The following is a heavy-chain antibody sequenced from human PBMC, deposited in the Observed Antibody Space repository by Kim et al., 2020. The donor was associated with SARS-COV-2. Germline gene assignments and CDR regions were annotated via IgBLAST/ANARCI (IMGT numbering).Heavy chain of an antibody. V-gene: IGHV3-49*03. CDR2: IRSKAYGGTT. D-gene: IGHD3-10*01. J-gene: IGHJ4*02. Sequence: GGSLRLSCTASGFTFGDYAMSWFRQAPGKGLEWVGFIRSKAYGGTTEYAASVKGRFTISRDDSKSIAYLQMNSLKTEDTAVYYCTRDKRRGYYYGSGNHDYWGQGTLVTVSS. CDR1: GFTFGDYA. CDR3: TRDKRRGYYYGSGNHDY.